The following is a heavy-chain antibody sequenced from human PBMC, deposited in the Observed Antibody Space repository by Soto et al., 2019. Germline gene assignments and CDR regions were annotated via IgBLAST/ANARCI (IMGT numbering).Heavy chain of an antibody. D-gene: IGHD4-17*01. J-gene: IGHJ5*02. CDR2: IYYSGST. CDR3: ASQYGDYANWFDP. V-gene: IGHV4-31*03. CDR1: GGSISSGGYY. Sequence: SETLSLTCTVSGGSISSGGYYWYWIRQHPGKGLEWIGYIYYSGSTYYNPSLKSRVTISVDTSKNQFSLKLSSVTAADTAVYYCASQYGDYANWFDPWGQGTLVTVSS.